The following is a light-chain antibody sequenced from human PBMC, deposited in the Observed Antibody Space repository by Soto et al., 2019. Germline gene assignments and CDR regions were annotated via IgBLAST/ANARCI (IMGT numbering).Light chain of an antibody. CDR2: GVS. J-gene: IGLJ3*02. Sequence: QSVLTQPPSASGSPGQSVTISCTGTSSDVGGYNYVSWYQQHPGKAPKLMIYGVSKWPSGVPDRFSGSKSGNTASLTVSGLQAEDEADYYCSSYAGSNSWVFGGGTKLTVL. CDR3: SSYAGSNSWV. V-gene: IGLV2-8*01. CDR1: SSDVGGYNY.